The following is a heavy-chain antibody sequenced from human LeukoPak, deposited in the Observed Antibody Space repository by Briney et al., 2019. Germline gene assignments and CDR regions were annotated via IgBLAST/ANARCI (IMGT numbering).Heavy chain of an antibody. CDR1: GYTLTEMV. D-gene: IGHD2-15*01. Sequence: ASVKVSCKVSGYTLTEMVVHWVRQAPGKGLEWMGGFDPEDGKTIYAQKLQGRLTMTTDTSTSTAYMELRSLRSDDTAVYYCAREGYCSGGSCHSWIIDFWGQGTLVTVSS. CDR3: AREGYCSGGSCHSWIIDF. J-gene: IGHJ4*02. CDR2: FDPEDGKT. V-gene: IGHV1-24*01.